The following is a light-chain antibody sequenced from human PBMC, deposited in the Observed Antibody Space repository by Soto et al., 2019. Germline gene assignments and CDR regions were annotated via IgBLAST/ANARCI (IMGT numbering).Light chain of an antibody. V-gene: IGKV3-15*01. CDR1: QSMSNN. Sequence: EIGMTQSPATLSVSPGERATLSCRASQSMSNNLAWYQQKPGQAPRLLIYGASTRYTGIPDRFSGSGSGTEFTLTISSLQSEDFAIYYCQQYHNWPPFTFGQGTRLEIK. CDR3: QQYHNWPPFT. CDR2: GAS. J-gene: IGKJ5*01.